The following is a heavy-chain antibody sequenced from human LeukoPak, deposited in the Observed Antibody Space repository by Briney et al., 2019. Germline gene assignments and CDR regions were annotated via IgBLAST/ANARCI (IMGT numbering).Heavy chain of an antibody. Sequence: GGTLRLSCAASGFTFSSYGMSWVRQAPGKGLEWVSAISGSGGSTYYADSVKGRFTISRDNSKNTLYLEMNSLRAEDTAVYYCAKESEHYGSPPNYWGQGSLITVSS. CDR1: GFTFSSYG. CDR3: AKESEHYGSPPNY. J-gene: IGHJ4*02. CDR2: ISGSGGST. V-gene: IGHV3-23*01. D-gene: IGHD3-16*01.